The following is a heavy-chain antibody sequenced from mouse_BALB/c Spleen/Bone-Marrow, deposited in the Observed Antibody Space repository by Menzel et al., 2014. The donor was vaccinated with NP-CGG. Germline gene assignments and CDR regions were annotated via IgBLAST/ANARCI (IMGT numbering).Heavy chain of an antibody. CDR2: ILPSIGRT. CDR3: ARGTNWDGEGYYYAMDY. Sequence: VQLVESGSELRRPGSSVKLSCRDFDSEVFPIAYMSWVRQKPGHGFEWIGDILPSIGRTIYGEKFEDKATLDADTVSNTAYLELNGLTSEDSAIYYCARGTNWDGEGYYYAMDYWGQGTSVTVSS. D-gene: IGHD4-1*01. V-gene: IGHV15-2*02. CDR1: DSEVFPIAY. J-gene: IGHJ4*01.